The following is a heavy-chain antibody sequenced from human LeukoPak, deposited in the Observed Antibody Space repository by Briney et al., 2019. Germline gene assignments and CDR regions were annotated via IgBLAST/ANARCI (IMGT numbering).Heavy chain of an antibody. Sequence: SETLSLTCTVSGGSISSSSYYWGWIRQPPGKGLEWIGSIYYSGSTYYNPSLKSRVTISVDTSKNQFSLKLSSVTAADTAVYYCARHDYGDYSFDYWGQGTLVTVSS. D-gene: IGHD4-17*01. CDR3: ARHDYGDYSFDY. V-gene: IGHV4-39*01. CDR1: GGSISSSSYY. J-gene: IGHJ4*02. CDR2: IYYSGST.